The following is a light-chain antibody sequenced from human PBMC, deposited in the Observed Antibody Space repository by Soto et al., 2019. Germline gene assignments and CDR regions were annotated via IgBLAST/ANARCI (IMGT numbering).Light chain of an antibody. Sequence: DTELTQSPFSLRVTPGEPASISCRSSQRLLHSNGYNYLDWYLQKPGQSPHLLIYLGSNRASGVPDRFSGSGSGTDFTLRISRVEAEDVGVYYCMQALQTPPAFGQGTRLEIK. CDR3: MQALQTPPA. J-gene: IGKJ5*01. CDR1: QRLLHSNGYNY. V-gene: IGKV2-28*01. CDR2: LGS.